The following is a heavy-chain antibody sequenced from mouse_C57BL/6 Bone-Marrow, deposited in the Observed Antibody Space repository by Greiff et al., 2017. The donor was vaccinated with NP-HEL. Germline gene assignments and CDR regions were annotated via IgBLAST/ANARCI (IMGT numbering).Heavy chain of an antibody. Sequence: QVQLKQPGAELVRPGSSVKLSCKASGYTFTSYWMDWVKQRPGQGLEWIGNIYPSDSETHYNQKFKDKATLTVDKSSSTAYMQLSSLTSEDSAVYYCAREGYWGYFDVWGTGTTVTVSS. D-gene: IGHD4-1*01. CDR1: GYTFTSYW. J-gene: IGHJ1*03. V-gene: IGHV1-61*01. CDR3: AREGYWGYFDV. CDR2: IYPSDSET.